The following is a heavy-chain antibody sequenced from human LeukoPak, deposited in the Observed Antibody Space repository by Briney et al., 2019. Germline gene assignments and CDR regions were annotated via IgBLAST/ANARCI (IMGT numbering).Heavy chain of an antibody. CDR1: GFNFNDYG. Sequence: GGSLRLSCVASGFNFNDYGMHWVRQGPGREMEWVAFIRYDGSNKFYADSAKGRFTISRDNSRNTLYLQMNSLRAEDTAVYYCAREVGPHDAFDVWGQGTMVTVSS. CDR2: IRYDGSNK. D-gene: IGHD2-15*01. CDR3: AREVGPHDAFDV. V-gene: IGHV3-30*02. J-gene: IGHJ3*01.